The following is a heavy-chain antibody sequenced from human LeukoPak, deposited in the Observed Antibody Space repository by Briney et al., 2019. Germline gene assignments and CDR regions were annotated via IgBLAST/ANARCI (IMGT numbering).Heavy chain of an antibody. D-gene: IGHD3-16*01. J-gene: IGHJ4*02. Sequence: PGRSLRLSCAASGFTFSSYGMHWVRQAPGKGLEWVAVIWYDGSNKYYADSVKGRFTISRDNSKNTLYLQMNSLRAEDTAVYYCAKDLAIRGSDSSEPEEEADYWGQGTLVTVSS. CDR3: AKDLAIRGSDSSEPEEEADY. CDR2: IWYDGSNK. CDR1: GFTFSSYG. V-gene: IGHV3-33*06.